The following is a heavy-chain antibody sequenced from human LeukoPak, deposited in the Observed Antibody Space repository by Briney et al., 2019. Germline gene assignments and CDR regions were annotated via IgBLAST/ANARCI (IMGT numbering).Heavy chain of an antibody. Sequence: GGSLRLSCAASGFTFSSHALSWVRQAPGKGLEWVSSLSGSGYNTYYADSVKGRFTTSGDNSKNTVYLQMNSLRAEDTAVYYCAKDPYGTRYFDYWGQGTLVTVSS. D-gene: IGHD2-2*01. CDR1: GFTFSSHA. CDR3: AKDPYGTRYFDY. V-gene: IGHV3-23*01. J-gene: IGHJ4*02. CDR2: LSGSGYNT.